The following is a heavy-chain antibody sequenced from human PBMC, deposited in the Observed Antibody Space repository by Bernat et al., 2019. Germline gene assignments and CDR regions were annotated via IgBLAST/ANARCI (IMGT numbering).Heavy chain of an antibody. CDR3: TRYYYYGSGSYLGGY. J-gene: IGHJ4*02. D-gene: IGHD3-10*01. CDR1: GFTFDDYG. V-gene: IGHV3-20*04. CDR2: ITWNGGST. Sequence: EVQLVESGGGLVKPGGSLRLSCAASGFTFDDYGMSWVRQAPGKGLEWVSGITWNGGSTGYADSVKGRFTISRDNAKNSLYLQMNSLRAEDAALYYCTRYYYYGSGSYLGGYWGQGTLVTVSS.